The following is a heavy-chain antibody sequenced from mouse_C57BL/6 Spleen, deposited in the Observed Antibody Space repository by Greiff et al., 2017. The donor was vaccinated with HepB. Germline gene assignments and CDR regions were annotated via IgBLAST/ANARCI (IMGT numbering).Heavy chain of an antibody. CDR3: TREGYYGSFYAMDY. CDR1: GFTFSSYA. CDR2: ISSGGDYI. Sequence: EVKLMESGEGLVKPGGSLKLSCAASGFTFSSYAMSWVRQTPEKRLEWVAYISSGGDYIYYADTVKGRFTISRDNARNTLYLQMSSLKSEDTAMYYCTREGYYGSFYAMDYWGQGTSVTVSS. V-gene: IGHV5-9-1*02. J-gene: IGHJ4*01. D-gene: IGHD1-1*01.